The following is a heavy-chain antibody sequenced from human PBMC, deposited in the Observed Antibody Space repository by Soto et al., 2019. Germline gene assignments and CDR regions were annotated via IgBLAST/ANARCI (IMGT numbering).Heavy chain of an antibody. CDR2: IYYSGST. Sequence: PSETLSLTCTVSGGSISSYYWSWIRQPPGKGLEWIGYIYYSGSTNYNPSLKSRVTISVDTSKNQFSLKLSSVTAADTAVYYCARNAIEYSSSDYYYYYMDVWGKGTTVTVSS. J-gene: IGHJ6*03. D-gene: IGHD6-6*01. CDR3: ARNAIEYSSSDYYYYYMDV. CDR1: GGSISSYY. V-gene: IGHV4-59*01.